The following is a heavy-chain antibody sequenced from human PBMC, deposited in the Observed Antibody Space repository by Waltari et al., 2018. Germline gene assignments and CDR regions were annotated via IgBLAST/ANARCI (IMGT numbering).Heavy chain of an antibody. V-gene: IGHV4-39*01. D-gene: IGHD3-22*01. CDR2: IYFSGST. J-gene: IGHJ4*02. CDR1: GGSITSDSYY. CDR3: ARHVEEVVAAPTGYIDY. Sequence: QLQLQESGPGLLKPSETLSHTCSVPGGSITSDSYYWGWIRQPPGKGLEWIGSIYFSGSTYYNTSLRGRVTISVDTSKNHFSLQLRSVTAADTAVYYCARHVEEVVAAPTGYIDYWGQGTLVTVSS.